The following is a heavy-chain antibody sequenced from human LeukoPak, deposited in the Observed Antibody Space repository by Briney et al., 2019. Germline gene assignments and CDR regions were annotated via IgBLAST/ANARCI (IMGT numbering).Heavy chain of an antibody. CDR2: INPNSGGT. Sequence: ASVKVSCKASGYTFTGYYMHWVRQAPGQGLEWMGWINPNSGGTNYAQKFQGRVTMTRDTSISTAYMELSRLRSDDTAVYYCARGEFGSSGWYSDYWGQGTLVTVSS. D-gene: IGHD6-19*01. J-gene: IGHJ4*02. CDR1: GYTFTGYY. V-gene: IGHV1-2*02. CDR3: ARGEFGSSGWYSDY.